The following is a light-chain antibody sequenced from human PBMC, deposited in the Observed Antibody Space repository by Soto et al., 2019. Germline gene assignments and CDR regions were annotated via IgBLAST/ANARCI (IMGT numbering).Light chain of an antibody. J-gene: IGKJ1*01. CDR2: KAS. V-gene: IGKV1-5*03. Sequence: DIQMTQSPSTLSASVGDRVTITCRASQSISSWLAWYQQKPGKAPKLLIYKASSLESGVPSRFSGRGSGTAFTLTISRLKPHDFATYYCQQYNSYWTFGQGTKVAIK. CDR3: QQYNSYWT. CDR1: QSISSW.